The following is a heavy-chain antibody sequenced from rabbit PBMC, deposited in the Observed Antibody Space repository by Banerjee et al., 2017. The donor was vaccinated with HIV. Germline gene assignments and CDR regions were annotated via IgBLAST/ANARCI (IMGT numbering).Heavy chain of an antibody. CDR1: GVDFSSNT. Sequence: QQQLEESGGGLVKPGGTLTLTCKASGVDFSSNTMCWVRQAPGKRPEWIACIYNGGGITYYASWAKGRFTISKTSSTTVTLQMTSLTAADTATYFCARDLAGVIGWNFNLWGQGTLVTVS. CDR2: IYNGGGIT. J-gene: IGHJ4*01. D-gene: IGHD4-1*01. V-gene: IGHV1S47*01. CDR3: ARDLAGVIGWNFNL.